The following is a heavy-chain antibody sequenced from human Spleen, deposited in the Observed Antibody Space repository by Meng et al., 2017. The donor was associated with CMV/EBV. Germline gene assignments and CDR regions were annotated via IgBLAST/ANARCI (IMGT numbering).Heavy chain of an antibody. V-gene: IGHV1-2*02. CDR1: GYTFTGYY. CDR3: ARDAIVVVPAAKGGEYYYYYYGMDV. J-gene: IGHJ6*02. D-gene: IGHD2-2*01. Sequence: ASVKVSCKASGYTFTGYYMHWVRQAPGQGLEWMGWINPNSGGTNYAQKFQGRVTMTRDTSISTAYMELSRLRSDDTAVYYCARDAIVVVPAAKGGEYYYYYYGMDVWGQGTTVTVSS. CDR2: INPNSGGT.